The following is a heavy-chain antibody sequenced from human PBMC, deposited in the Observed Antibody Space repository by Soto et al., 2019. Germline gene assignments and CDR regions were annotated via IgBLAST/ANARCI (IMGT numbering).Heavy chain of an antibody. CDR1: GFTFSSYG. Sequence: GGSLRLSCAASGFTFSSYGMHWVRQAPGKGLEWVAVIWYDGSNKYYADSVKGRFTISRDNSKNTLYLQMNSLRAEDTAVYYCARESRPGSWYEGYYYYYGMDVWGQGTTVTVSS. V-gene: IGHV3-33*01. D-gene: IGHD6-13*01. J-gene: IGHJ6*02. CDR3: ARESRPGSWYEGYYYYYGMDV. CDR2: IWYDGSNK.